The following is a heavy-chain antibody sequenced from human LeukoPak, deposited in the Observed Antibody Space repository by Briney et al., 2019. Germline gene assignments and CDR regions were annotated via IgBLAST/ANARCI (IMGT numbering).Heavy chain of an antibody. V-gene: IGHV3-73*01. CDR1: GFTFSGSA. CDR3: TRPSYDSSVSGVVY. J-gene: IGHJ4*02. D-gene: IGHD3-22*01. CDR2: IRSKANSYAT. Sequence: PGGSLRLSCATSGFTFSGSAIHWVRQASGKGLEWVGRIRSKANSYATTDVASVRGRFSISRDDSKNTAYLQMNSLKTEDTAVYYCTRPSYDSSVSGVVYWGQGTQVTVSS.